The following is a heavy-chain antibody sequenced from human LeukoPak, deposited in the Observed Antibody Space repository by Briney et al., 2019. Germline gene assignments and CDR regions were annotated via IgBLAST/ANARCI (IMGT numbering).Heavy chain of an antibody. J-gene: IGHJ2*01. CDR1: GGSISSYY. CDR2: IYYSGST. Sequence: SETLSLTCTVSGGSISSYYWSWIRQPPGKGLEWIGYIYYSGSTYYNPSLKSRITISVDTSENQFSLKLSSVTAADTAVYYCARADLGPSGGDDWSFDLWGRGTLVTVSS. V-gene: IGHV4-59*12. CDR3: ARADLGPSGGDDWSFDL. D-gene: IGHD3-16*01.